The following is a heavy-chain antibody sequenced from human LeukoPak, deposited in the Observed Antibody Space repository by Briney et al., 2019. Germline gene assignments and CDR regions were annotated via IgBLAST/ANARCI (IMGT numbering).Heavy chain of an antibody. CDR1: GFTFSSYS. Sequence: GGSLRLSCAASGFTFSSYSMNWVRQAPGKGLEWVPSISSSSSYVYYADSVKGRFTISRDNAKNSLYLQMNSLRAEDTAVYYCAREPSNYYDSSGYDYWGQGTLVTVSS. CDR3: AREPSNYYDSSGYDY. J-gene: IGHJ4*02. V-gene: IGHV3-21*01. D-gene: IGHD3-22*01. CDR2: ISSSSSYV.